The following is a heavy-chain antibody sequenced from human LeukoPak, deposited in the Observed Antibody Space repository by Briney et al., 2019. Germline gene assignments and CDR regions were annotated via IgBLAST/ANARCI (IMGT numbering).Heavy chain of an antibody. CDR3: AAIISRPSYGSGEIDY. CDR1: GFTFTSSA. CDR2: IVVGSGNT. D-gene: IGHD5-18*01. V-gene: IGHV1-58*02. J-gene: IGHJ4*02. Sequence: ASVKVSCKASGFTFTSSAMQWVRQARGQRLEWIGWIVVGSGNTNYAQKFQERVTITRDMSTSTAYMELSSLRSEDTAVYYCAAIISRPSYGSGEIDYWGQGTLVTVSS.